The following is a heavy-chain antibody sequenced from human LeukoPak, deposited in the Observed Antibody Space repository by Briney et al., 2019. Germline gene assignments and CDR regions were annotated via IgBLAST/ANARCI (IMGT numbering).Heavy chain of an antibody. CDR3: ARDPLGEWECYVP. Sequence: SETLSLTCTVSGYSFSSGYYWGWIRQPPGKGLEWIGSIYHSGSTYYNPSLKSRVTISVDTSKNQFSLKLSSVTAADTAVYYCARDPLGEWECYVPWGQGTLVTVSS. CDR2: IYHSGST. V-gene: IGHV4-38-2*02. CDR1: GYSFSSGYY. D-gene: IGHD3-10*01. J-gene: IGHJ5*02.